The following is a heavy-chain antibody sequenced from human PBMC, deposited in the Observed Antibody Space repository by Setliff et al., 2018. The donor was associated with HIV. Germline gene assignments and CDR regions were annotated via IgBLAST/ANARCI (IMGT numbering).Heavy chain of an antibody. CDR2: ISTYSDET. D-gene: IGHD6-19*01. J-gene: IGHJ4*02. CDR3: ARVVAGTGSYYFDY. CDR1: GYTFTTYG. Sequence: ASVKVSCKPSGYTFTTYGLSWVRQAPGQGLEWMGWISTYSDETSYSQNLQGRLTMTTDTSTGTAYMELRSLRSDDTAVYYCARVVAGTGSYYFDYWGQGTLVTVSS. V-gene: IGHV1-18*01.